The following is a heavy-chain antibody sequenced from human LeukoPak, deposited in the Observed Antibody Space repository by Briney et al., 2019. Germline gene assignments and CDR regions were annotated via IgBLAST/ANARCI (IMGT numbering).Heavy chain of an antibody. D-gene: IGHD4-17*01. Sequence: PGGSLRLSCAASGFTFSSYSMNWVRQAPGKGLEWVSYISSSSSTIYYADSVKGRFTISRDNAKNSLYLQMNSLRAEDTAVYYCARENGDYVGYWGQGTLVTVSS. V-gene: IGHV3-48*01. CDR2: ISSSSSTI. CDR3: ARENGDYVGY. J-gene: IGHJ4*02. CDR1: GFTFSSYS.